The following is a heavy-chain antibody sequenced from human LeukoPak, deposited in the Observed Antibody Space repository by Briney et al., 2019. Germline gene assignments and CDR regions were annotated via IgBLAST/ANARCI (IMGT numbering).Heavy chain of an antibody. J-gene: IGHJ4*02. CDR3: ARDYCSTTSCLDY. V-gene: IGHV3-33*07. D-gene: IGHD2-2*01. Sequence: GGSLRHSCAASGFTFSNYGMFWVRQAPGKGLEWVAVIWYDGSKKYYVDSVKGRLTISREDSENTVYLQMNSLRAEDTAVYYCARDYCSTTSCLDYWGQGTLVTVSS. CDR2: IWYDGSKK. CDR1: GFTFSNYG.